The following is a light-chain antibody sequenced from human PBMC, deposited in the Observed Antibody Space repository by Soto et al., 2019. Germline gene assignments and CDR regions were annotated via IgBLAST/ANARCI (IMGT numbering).Light chain of an antibody. J-gene: IGKJ1*01. CDR2: KAS. CDR3: HQYNDYPWT. CDR1: QSISSW. Sequence: DIQMTQSPSTLSASVGDRVTITCRASQSISSWLAWYQQKPGKAPKLLIYKASSLESGVPSRFSGSGSGTEFTLTIRSLQPDDFATYYCHQYNDYPWTFGQGTTVAIK. V-gene: IGKV1-5*03.